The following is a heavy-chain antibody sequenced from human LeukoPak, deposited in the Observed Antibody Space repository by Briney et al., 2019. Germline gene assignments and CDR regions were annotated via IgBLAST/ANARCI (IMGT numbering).Heavy chain of an antibody. CDR1: GGSISSYY. J-gene: IGHJ4*02. CDR2: IYTSGST. V-gene: IGHV4-4*07. CDR3: ARGILDYYDSSGYSDY. Sequence: PSETLSLTCTVSGGSISSYYWSWIRQPAGKGLEWIGRIYTSGSTNYNPSLKSRVTMSVDTSKNQFSLKLSSVTAADTAVYYCARGILDYYDSSGYSDYWGQGTLVTVSS. D-gene: IGHD3-22*01.